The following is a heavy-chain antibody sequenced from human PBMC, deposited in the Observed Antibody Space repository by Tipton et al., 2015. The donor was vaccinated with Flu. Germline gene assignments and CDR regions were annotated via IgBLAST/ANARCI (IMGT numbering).Heavy chain of an antibody. D-gene: IGHD3-22*01. J-gene: IGHJ4*02. CDR3: ARSYYYDSSGYPGVDY. CDR2: ISRDSNYI. Sequence: SLRLSCAASGFPFSSHSMNWVRRAPGKGLEWVSSISRDSNYIHYADAVKGRFTISRDNAQNSLCLQMDSLRGEDTAVYYCARSYYYDSSGYPGVDYWGQGTLVTVSS. CDR1: GFPFSSHS. V-gene: IGHV3-21*01.